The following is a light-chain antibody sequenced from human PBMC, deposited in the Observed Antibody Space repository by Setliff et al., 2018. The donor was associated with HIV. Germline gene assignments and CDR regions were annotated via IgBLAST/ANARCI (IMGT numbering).Light chain of an antibody. CDR3: SSYSSNNLDV. V-gene: IGLV2-14*03. CDR2: NVD. Sequence: QSALTQPASVSGSPGQSITISCTGTSSDIGSSNFVSWYQQHPGKAPKVMIYNVDKRPSGVSNRFSGSKSGNTASLTISGLQTEDEADYYCSSYSSNNLDVVATGTKVTVL. CDR1: SSDIGSSNF. J-gene: IGLJ1*01.